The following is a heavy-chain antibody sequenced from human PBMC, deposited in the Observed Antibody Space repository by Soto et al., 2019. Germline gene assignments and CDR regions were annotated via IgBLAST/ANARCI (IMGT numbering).Heavy chain of an antibody. J-gene: IGHJ6*02. CDR2: IKQDGSEK. Sequence: GGSLRLSCAASGFTFSSYWMSWVRQAPGKGLEWVANIKQDGSEKYYVDSVKGRFTISRDNAKNSLYLQMNSLRAEDTAVYYCARDAVRTYYDFWSGYYFPFYYYYYGMDVWGQGTTVTVSS. V-gene: IGHV3-7*01. CDR3: ARDAVRTYYDFWSGYYFPFYYYYYGMDV. D-gene: IGHD3-3*01. CDR1: GFTFSSYW.